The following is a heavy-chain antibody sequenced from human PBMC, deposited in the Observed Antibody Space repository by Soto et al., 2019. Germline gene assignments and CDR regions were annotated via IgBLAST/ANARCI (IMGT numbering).Heavy chain of an antibody. CDR3: ASNLFGPYTPFAY. CDR1: GGTFSSYT. J-gene: IGHJ4*02. D-gene: IGHD2-2*02. CDR2: IIPILVIA. Sequence: SVKVSCKASGGTFSSYTISWVRQAPGQGLEWKGRIIPILVIANYAQKFQGRVTITTDKSTSTAYIKLSSLRSDDTAVYYCASNLFGPYTPFAYWGQGTLVTVSS. V-gene: IGHV1-69*02.